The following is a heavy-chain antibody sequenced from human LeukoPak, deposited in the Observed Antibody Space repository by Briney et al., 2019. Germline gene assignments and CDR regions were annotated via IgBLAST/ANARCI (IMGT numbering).Heavy chain of an antibody. CDR2: YDPEDGET. J-gene: IGHJ4*02. V-gene: IGHV1-24*01. Sequence: ASVKVSCKVSGYTLTELSMHWVRQAPGKGLEWMGGYDPEDGETIYAQKFQGRVTMTEDTSTDTAYMELSSLRSEDTAVYYCATDLAYGDYEVYFDYWGQGTLVTVSS. CDR3: ATDLAYGDYEVYFDY. CDR1: GYTLTELS. D-gene: IGHD4-17*01.